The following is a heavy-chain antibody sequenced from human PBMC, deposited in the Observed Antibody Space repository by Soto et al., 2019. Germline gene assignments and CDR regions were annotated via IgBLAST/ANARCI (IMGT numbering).Heavy chain of an antibody. J-gene: IGHJ4*02. V-gene: IGHV3-73*01. CDR3: ATGFSGIYYNVAY. D-gene: IGHD3-10*01. CDR1: GFTFXGSA. Sequence: GGSLRLSCAASGFTFXGSAMHLVRQASGKGLEWVGRIRSKANSYATAYAESVKGRFTISRDDSKNTAYLQMDSLKTEDTAVYYCATGFSGIYYNVAYWGQGTLVTVSS. CDR2: IRSKANSYAT.